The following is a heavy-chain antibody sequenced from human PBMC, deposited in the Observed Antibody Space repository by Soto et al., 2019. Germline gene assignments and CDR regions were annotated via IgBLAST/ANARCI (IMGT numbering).Heavy chain of an antibody. V-gene: IGHV3-23*01. Sequence: EVQLLESGGGLVQPGGSLRLSCAASGFTFSNYAMTWVRQAPGKGLEWVSTISGSGDNTYYADSVRGRFTIPRDNSTNTLYLQLNSLRADDTAVYYCAKRPLAARHTDYWGQGTLVTVSS. CDR1: GFTFSNYA. D-gene: IGHD6-6*01. J-gene: IGHJ4*02. CDR2: ISGSGDNT. CDR3: AKRPLAARHTDY.